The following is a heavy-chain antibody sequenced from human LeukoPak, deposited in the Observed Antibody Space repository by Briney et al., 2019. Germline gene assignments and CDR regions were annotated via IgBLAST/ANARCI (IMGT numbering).Heavy chain of an antibody. D-gene: IGHD6-19*01. CDR1: GFTVSSNY. Sequence: GGSLRLSCAASGFTVSSNYMSWVRQPAGKGPEWVSVLYSGGATFYADSVKGRFTISRDTSKNTLYLQMNDLAAKDTAVYYCTKLKGWYGEGFFDYWGQGTLVTVSS. V-gene: IGHV3-53*01. CDR2: LYSGGAT. CDR3: TKLKGWYGEGFFDY. J-gene: IGHJ4*02.